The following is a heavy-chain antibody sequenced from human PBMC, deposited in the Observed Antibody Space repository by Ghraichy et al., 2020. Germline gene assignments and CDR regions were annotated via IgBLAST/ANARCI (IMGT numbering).Heavy chain of an antibody. CDR2: ISSSSSTI. Sequence: GGSLRLSCAASGFTFSSYSMNWVRQAPGKGLEWVSYISSSSSTIYYADSVKGRFTISRDNAKNSLYLQMNSLRDEDTAVYYCARDSRYCSSTSCPKWVWFDPWGQGTLVTVSS. CDR1: GFTFSSYS. V-gene: IGHV3-48*02. J-gene: IGHJ5*02. CDR3: ARDSRYCSSTSCPKWVWFDP. D-gene: IGHD2-2*01.